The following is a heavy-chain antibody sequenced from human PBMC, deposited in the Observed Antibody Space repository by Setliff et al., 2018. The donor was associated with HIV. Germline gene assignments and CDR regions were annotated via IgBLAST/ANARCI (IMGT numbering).Heavy chain of an antibody. J-gene: IGHJ6*02. CDR2: IKEDGREK. CDR1: GFSFSNSW. D-gene: IGHD4-17*01. CDR3: ARDDSGYNYGGRGMDV. Sequence: PGESLKISCAASGFSFSNSWMTWVRQAPGEGLEWVATIKEDGREKYYVGSVKGRFTISRDDTRGIAYLQMNSLQTEDTGVYYCARDDSGYNYGGRGMDVWGQGTTVTVSS. V-gene: IGHV3-7*03.